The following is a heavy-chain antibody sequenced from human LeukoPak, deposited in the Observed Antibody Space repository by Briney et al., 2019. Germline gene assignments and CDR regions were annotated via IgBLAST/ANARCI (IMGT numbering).Heavy chain of an antibody. J-gene: IGHJ4*02. Sequence: GGSLRLSCAASGFTFSNYWMSWVRQAPGKGLEWVANIKEDGSEKYYVDSVKGRFTISRDNAKNSLYLQMNSLRAEETAVYYCASGQQLGYWGQGTLVTVSS. D-gene: IGHD6-6*01. CDR1: GFTFSNYW. V-gene: IGHV3-7*01. CDR3: ASGQQLGY. CDR2: IKEDGSEK.